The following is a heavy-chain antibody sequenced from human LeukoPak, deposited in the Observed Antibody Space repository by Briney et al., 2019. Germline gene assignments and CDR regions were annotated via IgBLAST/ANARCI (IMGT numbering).Heavy chain of an antibody. CDR1: GYTFTTCA. Sequence: ASVKVSCKASGYTFTTCAMSWMRQARGQGPEWMGWINTNTGSPTYAQGLTGRFVFSLDTSVKTAYLQISSLEAEDSAVYYCARVVAGTNYFDYWGQGTLVTVSS. V-gene: IGHV7-4-1*02. CDR2: INTNTGSP. J-gene: IGHJ4*02. CDR3: ARVVAGTNYFDY. D-gene: IGHD1/OR15-1a*01.